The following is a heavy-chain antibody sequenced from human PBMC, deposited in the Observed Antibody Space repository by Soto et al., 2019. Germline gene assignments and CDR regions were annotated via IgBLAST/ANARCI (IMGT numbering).Heavy chain of an antibody. CDR2: INPSGGSA. CDR3: ARDYLSSKLSLSYFDF. V-gene: IGHV1-46*01. J-gene: IGHJ4*02. D-gene: IGHD2-2*01. Sequence: QVQLVQSGAEVTRPGASVKVPCKASGYSFISHYIHWVRQAPGQGLEWMGFINPSGGSATLAQKLQGRVTMTKDTSASTVYMVLTILRSEDAAVYYCARDYLSSKLSLSYFDFWGQGTLVTVSS. CDR1: GYSFISHY.